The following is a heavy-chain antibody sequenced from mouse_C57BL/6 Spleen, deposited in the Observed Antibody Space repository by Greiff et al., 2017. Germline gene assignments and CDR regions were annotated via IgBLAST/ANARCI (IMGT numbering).Heavy chain of an antibody. CDR3: GANWDWFAY. J-gene: IGHJ3*01. V-gene: IGHV1-50*01. D-gene: IGHD4-1*01. Sequence: QVQLQQPGAELVKPGASVKLSCKASGYTFTSYWMQWVKQRPGQGLEWIGEIDPSDSYTNYNQKFKGKATLTVDTSSSTAYMQLSSLTSEDSAVYCCGANWDWFAYWGQGTLVTVSA. CDR2: IDPSDSYT. CDR1: GYTFTSYW.